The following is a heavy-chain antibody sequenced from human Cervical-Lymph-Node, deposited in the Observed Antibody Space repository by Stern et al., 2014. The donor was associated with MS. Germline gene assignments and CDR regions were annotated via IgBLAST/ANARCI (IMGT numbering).Heavy chain of an antibody. CDR1: GGSISSGDYS. V-gene: IGHV4-30-2*01. CDR2: IVHSGST. J-gene: IGHJ4*02. D-gene: IGHD4-23*01. CDR3: ARIFGGNFDN. Sequence: QLVESGSGLVKPSPTLSLTCAVSGGSISSGDYSWSWIRQPPGKSLEGIGYIVHSGSTYYHPSLKSRVNISAARSKNQFSPKMGSVTAADTAMYYCARIFGGNFDNWGQGTLVTVSS.